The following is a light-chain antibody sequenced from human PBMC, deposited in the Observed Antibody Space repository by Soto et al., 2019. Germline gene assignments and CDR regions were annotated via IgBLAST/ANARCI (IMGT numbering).Light chain of an antibody. CDR2: SAS. J-gene: IGKJ4*01. CDR1: QSISSY. Sequence: DIQMTQSPSSLSASVGDRVTITCRASQSISSYLNWYQQKPGKAPKLLIYSASSLQSGVPSRFSGSGSGTDFTLTISSLQPEDFAVYYCQHCQPYGDSPTLTFGGGTKVDIK. V-gene: IGKV1-39*01. CDR3: QHCQPYGDSPTLT.